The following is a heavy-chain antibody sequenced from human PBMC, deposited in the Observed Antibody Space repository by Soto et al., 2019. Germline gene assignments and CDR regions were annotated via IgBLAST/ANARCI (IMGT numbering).Heavy chain of an antibody. CDR2: IYPGDSDT. CDR1: GYSFTTSW. V-gene: IGHV5-51*01. CDR3: AGQVVRGPNREVDY. J-gene: IGHJ4*02. D-gene: IGHD3-10*01. Sequence: PGESLKISCKGSGYSFTTSWIVWVRQMPGRGLEWMGMIYPGDSDTRYSPSFRGHVTFSADKSISTAYLQWSSLKASDTAMYYCAGQVVRGPNREVDYWGQGTLVTVSS.